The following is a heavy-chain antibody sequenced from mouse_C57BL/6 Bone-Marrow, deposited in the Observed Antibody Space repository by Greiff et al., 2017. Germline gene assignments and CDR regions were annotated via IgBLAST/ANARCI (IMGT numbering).Heavy chain of an antibody. Sequence: DVQLVESEGGLVQPGSSMKLSCTASGFTFSDYYMAWVRQVPEKGLEWVANINYDGSSTYYLDSLKSRFIISRDNAKNILYLQMSSLKSEDTATYYCARGGYYFGGYFDYWGQGTTLTVSS. CDR2: INYDGSST. CDR1: GFTFSDYY. CDR3: ARGGYYFGGYFDY. D-gene: IGHD2-3*01. V-gene: IGHV5-16*01. J-gene: IGHJ2*01.